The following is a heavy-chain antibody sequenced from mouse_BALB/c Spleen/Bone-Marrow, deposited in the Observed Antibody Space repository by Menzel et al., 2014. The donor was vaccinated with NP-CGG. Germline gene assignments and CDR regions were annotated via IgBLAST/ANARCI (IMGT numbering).Heavy chain of an antibody. CDR2: IYPGDGDT. CDR1: GYAFSNYG. J-gene: IGHJ4*01. V-gene: IGHV1-80*01. CDR3: ASVYDYGRGYAMDY. Sequence: QVQLKESGAELVRPGSSGKISCKASGYAFSNYGMNWVKQRPGQRLEWIGQIYPGDGDTNYNGKFKGRVTLTADKSSSTAYMHLSSLTSEASAVYFCASVYDYGRGYAMDYWGQGTPVTVSS. D-gene: IGHD2-4*01.